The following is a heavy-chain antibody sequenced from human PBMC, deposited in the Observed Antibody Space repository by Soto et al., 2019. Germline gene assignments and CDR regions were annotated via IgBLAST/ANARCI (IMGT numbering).Heavy chain of an antibody. CDR2: ISGSGGST. CDR1: GFTFSSYA. V-gene: IGHV3-23*01. Sequence: AGGSLRLSCAASGFTFSSYAMSWVRQAPGKGLEWVSAISGSGGSTYYADSVKGRFTISRDNSKNTLYLQMNSLRAEDTAVYYCAKLGGYDYPVAILFDYWGQGTLVTVSS. J-gene: IGHJ4*02. CDR3: AKLGGYDYPVAILFDY. D-gene: IGHD5-12*01.